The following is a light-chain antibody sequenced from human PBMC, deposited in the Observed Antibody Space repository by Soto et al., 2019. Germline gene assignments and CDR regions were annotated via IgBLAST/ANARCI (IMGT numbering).Light chain of an antibody. CDR2: EVN. V-gene: IGLV2-18*02. CDR1: RSDVGSYDR. Sequence: QSALTQPPSVSGSPRQSVTISCTGTRSDVGSYDRVSWYQQPPGTGPKLVIYEVNKRPSGVPDRFSGSKSGNTASLTISGLKAEDEGDYYCSSYTTRSTVVIGGGTKHTVL. J-gene: IGLJ3*02. CDR3: SSYTTRSTVV.